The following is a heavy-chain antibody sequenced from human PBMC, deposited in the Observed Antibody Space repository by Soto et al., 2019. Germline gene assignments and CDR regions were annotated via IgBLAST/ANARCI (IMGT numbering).Heavy chain of an antibody. D-gene: IGHD6-6*01. J-gene: IGHJ5*02. Sequence: GSLRLSCAASGFTFSSYSMNWVRQAPGKGLEWVSSISSSSSYIYYADSVKGRFTISRDNAKNSLYLQMNSLRAEDTAAYYCARELSLGQLGWPQGSWGQGTQVTVSS. CDR3: ARELSLGQLGWPQGS. V-gene: IGHV3-21*01. CDR2: ISSSSSYI. CDR1: GFTFSSYS.